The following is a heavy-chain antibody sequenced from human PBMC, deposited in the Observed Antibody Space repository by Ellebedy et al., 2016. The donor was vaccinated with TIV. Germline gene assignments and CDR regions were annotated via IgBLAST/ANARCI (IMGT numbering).Heavy chain of an antibody. Sequence: GGSLRLXCSASGFTFSSYGMHWVRQAPGKGLEWVAVIWYDGSNKYYADSVKGRFTISRDNSKNTLYLQMNSLRAEDTAVYYCAKGVNWIDPYPDYGMDVWGQGTTVTVSS. CDR1: GFTFSSYG. CDR3: AKGVNWIDPYPDYGMDV. J-gene: IGHJ6*02. D-gene: IGHD1-1*01. V-gene: IGHV3-33*06. CDR2: IWYDGSNK.